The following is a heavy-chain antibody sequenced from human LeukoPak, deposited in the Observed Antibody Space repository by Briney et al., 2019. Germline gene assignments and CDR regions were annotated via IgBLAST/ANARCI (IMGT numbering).Heavy chain of an antibody. CDR1: SFAFSTYA. Sequence: GGSLRLSCAASSFAFSTYAMTWVRQAPGKGLEWVSSITGSGAGTSYADSVKGRFTISRDNSKSTLYLQMNSLRVEDTAVYYCAKGWGGTGRNFFDYWGQGTQVTVSS. J-gene: IGHJ4*02. CDR2: ITGSGAGT. D-gene: IGHD1-26*01. CDR3: AKGWGGTGRNFFDY. V-gene: IGHV3-23*01.